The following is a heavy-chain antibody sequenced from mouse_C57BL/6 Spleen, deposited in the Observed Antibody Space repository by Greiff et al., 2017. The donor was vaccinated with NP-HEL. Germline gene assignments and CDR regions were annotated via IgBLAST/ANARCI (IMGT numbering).Heavy chain of an antibody. CDR2: INPSNGGT. V-gene: IGHV1-53*01. CDR1: GYTFTSYW. Sequence: QVQLQQPGTELVKPGASVKLSCKASGYTFTSYWMHWVKQRPGQGLEWIGNINPSNGGTNYNEKFKSKATLTVDKSSSTAYMQLSSLTSEDSAVYYCARSVYYYGSSYGYYAMDDWGQGTSVTVSS. J-gene: IGHJ4*01. D-gene: IGHD1-1*01. CDR3: ARSVYYYGSSYGYYAMDD.